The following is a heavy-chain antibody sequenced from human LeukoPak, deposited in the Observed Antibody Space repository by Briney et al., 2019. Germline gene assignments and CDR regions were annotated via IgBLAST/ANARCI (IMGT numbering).Heavy chain of an antibody. D-gene: IGHD6-19*01. CDR2: IYHSGST. CDR3: ARAKRSGWPIYYFDY. J-gene: IGHJ4*02. Sequence: SQTLSLTCTVSGGSISSGGYYWSWIRQPPGKGLEWIGYIYHSGSTYYNPSLKSRVTISVDRSKNQFSLKLSSVTAADTAVYYCARAKRSGWPIYYFDYWGQGTLVTVSS. V-gene: IGHV4-30-2*01. CDR1: GGSISSGGYY.